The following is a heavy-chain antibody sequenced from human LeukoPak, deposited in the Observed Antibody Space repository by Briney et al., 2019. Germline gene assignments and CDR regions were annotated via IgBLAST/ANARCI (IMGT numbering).Heavy chain of an antibody. D-gene: IGHD3-10*01. CDR3: ARDSITMVRGFGFDP. CDR2: IYYSGST. J-gene: IGHJ5*02. V-gene: IGHV4-59*12. CDR1: GGSISSYY. Sequence: PSETLSLTCTVSGGSISSYYWSWIRQPPGKGLEWIGYIYYSGSTNYNPSPKSRVTISVDTSKNQFSLKLSSVTAADTAVYYCARDSITMVRGFGFDPWGQGTLVTVSS.